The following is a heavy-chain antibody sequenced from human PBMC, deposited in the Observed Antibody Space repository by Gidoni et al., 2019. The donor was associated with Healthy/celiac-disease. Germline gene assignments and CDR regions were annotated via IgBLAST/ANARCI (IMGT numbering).Heavy chain of an antibody. CDR3: AGGYSGYEKTHYGMDV. CDR2: IYHSGST. D-gene: IGHD5-12*01. Sequence: QLQLQESGSGLVKPSQTLSLTCAVSGGSISSGGYSWSWIRQPPGKGLEWIGYIYHSGSTYYNPSLKSRVTISVDRSKNQFSLKLSSVTAADTAVYYCAGGYSGYEKTHYGMDVWGQGTTVTVSS. CDR1: GGSISSGGYS. V-gene: IGHV4-30-2*01. J-gene: IGHJ6*02.